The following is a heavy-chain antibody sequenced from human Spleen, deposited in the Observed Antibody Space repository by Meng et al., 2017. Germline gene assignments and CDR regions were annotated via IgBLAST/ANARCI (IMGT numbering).Heavy chain of an antibody. D-gene: IGHD4-11*01. J-gene: IGHJ4*02. V-gene: IGHV4-34*01. CDR3: ARGPTTMAHDFDY. CDR1: GGSFSGYY. CDR2: INHSGST. Sequence: QPQWGAGMVKASETLSLTCAVYGGSFSGYYWSWIRQPPGKGLEWIGEINHSGSTNYNPSLESRATISVDTSQNNLSLKLSSVTAADSAVYYCARGPTTMAHDFDYWGQGTLVTVSS.